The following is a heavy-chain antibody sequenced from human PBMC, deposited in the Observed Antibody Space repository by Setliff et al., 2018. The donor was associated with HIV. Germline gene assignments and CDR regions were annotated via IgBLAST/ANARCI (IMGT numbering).Heavy chain of an antibody. V-gene: IGHV4-59*11. CDR1: GGSISSHY. J-gene: IGHJ6*03. D-gene: IGHD6-6*01. CDR3: ARDRGSSYYYYYYMDV. Sequence: LSLTCTVSGGSISSHYWSWIRQPPGKGLEWIGYIYYSGSTNYNPSLKSRVTISVDTSKNQFSLKLSSVTAADTAVYYCARDRGSSYYYYYYMDVWGKGTTVTVS. CDR2: IYYSGST.